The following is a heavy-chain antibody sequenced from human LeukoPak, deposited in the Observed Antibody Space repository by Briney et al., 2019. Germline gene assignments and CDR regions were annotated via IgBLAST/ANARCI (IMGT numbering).Heavy chain of an antibody. D-gene: IGHD3-9*01. J-gene: IGHJ4*02. CDR3: AGSPDILTGEKFDY. V-gene: IGHV1-2*02. Sequence: ASVKVSCKASGYTFTGYYVHWVRQAPGQELEGMGWMNPKSGGTNYAQKFEARVTMNRDTSISTAYMELSRLRFDDTAVYYCAGSPDILTGEKFDYWGQGTLVTVSS. CDR1: GYTFTGYY. CDR2: MNPKSGGT.